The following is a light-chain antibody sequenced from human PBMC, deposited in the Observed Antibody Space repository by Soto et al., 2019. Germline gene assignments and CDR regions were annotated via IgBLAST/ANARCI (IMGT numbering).Light chain of an antibody. J-gene: IGKJ4*01. CDR2: AAS. CDR1: QVISSW. V-gene: IGKV1-12*01. CDR3: QQASTFPFT. Sequence: IQMTQSPSSLAASVGDRVTITCRASQVISSWLVWYQQKPGHAPKLLIYAASNLQSGVPSRFSGSASGTEFTLTISSLQPEDFATYYCQQASTFPFTFGGGTEVQIK.